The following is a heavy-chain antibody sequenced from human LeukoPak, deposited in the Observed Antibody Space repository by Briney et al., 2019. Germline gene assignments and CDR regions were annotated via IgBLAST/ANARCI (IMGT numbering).Heavy chain of an antibody. V-gene: IGHV1-2*02. CDR2: INPKSGVT. CDR3: ARPLGSLKEYWWFDP. J-gene: IGHJ5*02. CDR1: GYTFTDNY. D-gene: IGHD2/OR15-2a*01. Sequence: ASVKVSCKTSGYTFTDNYVHWVRQAPGQGLEWMGWINPKSGVTNFAQYFQGRVTMTRDTSSTTVYMELDRLRSDDTAVYYCARPLGSLKEYWWFDPWGQGTLVTVSS.